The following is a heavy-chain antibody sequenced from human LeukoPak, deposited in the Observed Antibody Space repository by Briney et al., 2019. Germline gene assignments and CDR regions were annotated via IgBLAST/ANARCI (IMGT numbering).Heavy chain of an antibody. CDR2: ISRNSGSI. CDR3: AKEGAHGSGFDR. Sequence: GRSLRLSCAASGFTFDKYGMHWVRQAPGKGLEWVSGISRNSGSIGYADSVKGRSTISRDNAKNSLYLQVNSLRADDTALYYCAKEGAHGSGFDRWGQGTMVTVSS. CDR1: GFTFDKYG. J-gene: IGHJ3*02. V-gene: IGHV3-9*01. D-gene: IGHD1-26*01.